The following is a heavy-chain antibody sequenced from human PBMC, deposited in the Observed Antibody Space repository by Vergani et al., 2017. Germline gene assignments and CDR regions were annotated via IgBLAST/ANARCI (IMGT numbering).Heavy chain of an antibody. CDR3: ARPHGDILPPDPRRLDY. CDR2: INPSGGST. V-gene: IGHV1-46*03. J-gene: IGHJ4*02. CDR1: GYTFTNDY. Sequence: QVLLVQSGAEVKKPGASVRVSCKTSGYTFTNDYIHWVRQAPGQGLEWMGIINPSGGSTTYAQQFQGRLTMTRDTSTSTVYMDLSNLRSEDTAVYYCARPHGDILPPDPRRLDYWGQGGLVTVSS. D-gene: IGHD2-2*01.